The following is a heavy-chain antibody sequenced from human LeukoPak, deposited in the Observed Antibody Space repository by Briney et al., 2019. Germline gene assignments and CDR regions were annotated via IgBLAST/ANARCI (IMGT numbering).Heavy chain of an antibody. CDR1: GFTFSRFA. CDR3: AKDGNYLDSSGYLIPFDY. D-gene: IGHD3-22*01. V-gene: IGHV3-23*01. CDR2: ISGSDRTT. J-gene: IGHJ4*02. Sequence: GGSLRLSREASGFTFSRFAMSWVRQAPGKGLEWVSSISGSDRTTYYADSVKGRFTISRDNSKNILYQQMNSLRADDTALYYCAKDGNYLDSSGYLIPFDYWGLGTLVTVSS.